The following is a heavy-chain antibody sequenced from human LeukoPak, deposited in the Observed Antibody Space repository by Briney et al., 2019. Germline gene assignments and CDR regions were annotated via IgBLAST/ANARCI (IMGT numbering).Heavy chain of an antibody. Sequence: ASVKVSCKASGYTFTSYGISWVRQAPGQGLGWMGWISAYNGNTNYAQKLQGRVTMTTDTSTSTAYMELRSLRSDDTAVYYCARDFEPYDFWSGYFKYYYYGMDVWGQGTTVTVSS. V-gene: IGHV1-18*01. CDR3: ARDFEPYDFWSGYFKYYYYGMDV. CDR1: GYTFTSYG. D-gene: IGHD3-3*01. CDR2: ISAYNGNT. J-gene: IGHJ6*02.